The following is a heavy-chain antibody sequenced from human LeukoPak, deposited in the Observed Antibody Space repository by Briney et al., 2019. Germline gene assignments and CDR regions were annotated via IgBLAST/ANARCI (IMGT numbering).Heavy chain of an antibody. CDR2: ISHSGST. CDR3: AGAKARYYDSSGYYFYFEY. Sequence: AETLSLTCAVYGGSFSGYYWSWIRQPPGKGLEWVGEISHSGSTNYNPSLKSRLTTSVDTSKNQFSLMLSSVTAADTAVYYCAGAKARYYDSSGYYFYFEYRGKGTLVTV. J-gene: IGHJ4*02. V-gene: IGHV4-34*01. D-gene: IGHD3-22*01. CDR1: GGSFSGYY.